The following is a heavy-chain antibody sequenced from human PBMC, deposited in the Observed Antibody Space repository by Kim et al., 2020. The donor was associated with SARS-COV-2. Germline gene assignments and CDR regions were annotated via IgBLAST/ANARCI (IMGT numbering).Heavy chain of an antibody. J-gene: IGHJ4*02. CDR2: T. D-gene: IGHD6-19*01. V-gene: IGHV3-23*01. Sequence: TYYADSVKGRFTISRDNSKNTLYLQMNSLRAEDTAVYYCAKECQWLVLDYWGQGTLVTVSS. CDR3: AKECQWLVLDY.